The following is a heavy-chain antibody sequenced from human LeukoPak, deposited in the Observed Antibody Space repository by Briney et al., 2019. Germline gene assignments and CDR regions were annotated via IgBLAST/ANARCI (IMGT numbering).Heavy chain of an antibody. CDR1: GFTFSDYY. V-gene: IGHV3-11*01. J-gene: IGHJ4*02. CDR3: ARDLGYDSSGVFGY. Sequence: KAGGSLRLSCAASGFTFSDYYMSWIRQAPGKGLGWVSYISSSGSTIYYADSVKGRFTISRDNAKNSLYLQTNSLRAEDTAVYYCARDLGYDSSGVFGYWGQGTLVTVSS. D-gene: IGHD3-22*01. CDR2: ISSSGSTI.